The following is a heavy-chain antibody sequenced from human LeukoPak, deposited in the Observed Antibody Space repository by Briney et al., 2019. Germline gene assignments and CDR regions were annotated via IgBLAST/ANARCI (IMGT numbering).Heavy chain of an antibody. CDR1: GGSISSYY. V-gene: IGHV4-59*01. J-gene: IGHJ4*02. CDR3: AREKKGDILTGQGVYFDY. D-gene: IGHD3-9*01. Sequence: SETLSLTCTVSGGSISSYYWSWIRQPPGKGLEWIGYIYYSGSTNYNPSLKSRVTISVDTSKNQFSLKLSSVTAADTAVYYCAREKKGDILTGQGVYFDYWDQGTLVTVSS. CDR2: IYYSGST.